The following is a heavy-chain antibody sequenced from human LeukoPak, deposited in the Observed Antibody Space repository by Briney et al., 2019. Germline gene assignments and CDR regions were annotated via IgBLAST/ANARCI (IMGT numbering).Heavy chain of an antibody. V-gene: IGHV4-61*08. CDR3: ARKGPSAAATVDY. Sequence: SQTLSLTCTVSGGSISSGDYYWSWIRQPPGKGLEWIGYISYSGSTNYNPSLKSRVTISVDTSKNQFSLKLTSVTAADTAVYYCARKGPSAAATVDYWGQGTLVTVSS. D-gene: IGHD6-13*01. J-gene: IGHJ4*02. CDR2: ISYSGST. CDR1: GGSISSGDYY.